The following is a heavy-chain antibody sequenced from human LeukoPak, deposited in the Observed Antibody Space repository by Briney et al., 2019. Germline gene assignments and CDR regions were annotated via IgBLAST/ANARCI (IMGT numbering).Heavy chain of an antibody. J-gene: IGHJ4*02. CDR1: GFTFDDYG. CDR2: INWYGGST. V-gene: IGHV3-20*04. D-gene: IGHD1-26*01. CDR3: ARERSGSGSYHLDY. Sequence: RPGGSLRLPCAASGFTFDDYGMSWVRQAPGKGLEWVSGINWYGGSTGYADSVKGRFTISRDNAKNSLYLQMNSLRAEDTALYYCARERSGSGSYHLDYWGQGTLVTVSS.